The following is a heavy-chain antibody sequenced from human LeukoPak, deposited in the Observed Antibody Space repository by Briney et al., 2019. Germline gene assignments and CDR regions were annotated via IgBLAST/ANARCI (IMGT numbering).Heavy chain of an antibody. V-gene: IGHV3-30-3*01. J-gene: IGHJ4*02. CDR2: ISYDGSNK. CDR1: GFTFSSYA. CDR3: ARDYYGSGRLDY. D-gene: IGHD3-10*01. Sequence: GGSLRLSCAASGFTFSSYAMHWVRQAPGKGLEWVAVISYDGSNKYYADSVKGRFTISRDNSKNTLYLQMNSLRAEDTAVYYCARDYYGSGRLDYCGQGTLVTVSS.